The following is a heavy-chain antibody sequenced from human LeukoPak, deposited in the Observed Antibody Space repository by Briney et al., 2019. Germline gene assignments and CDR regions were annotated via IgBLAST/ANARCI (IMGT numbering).Heavy chain of an antibody. CDR3: ARGPYPDY. J-gene: IGHJ4*02. D-gene: IGHD2-2*01. V-gene: IGHV3-30*04. CDR1: GFTFSSYA. Sequence: GGSLRLSCAASGFTFSSYAMHWVRQAPGKGLEWVAVISYDGSNKYYADSVKGRFTISRDNAKNTLYLQMSSLRAEDTAVYYCARGPYPDYWGQGTLVTVSS. CDR2: ISYDGSNK.